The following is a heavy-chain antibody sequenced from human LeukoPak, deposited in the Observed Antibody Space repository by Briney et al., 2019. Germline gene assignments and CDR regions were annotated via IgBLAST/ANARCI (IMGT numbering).Heavy chain of an antibody. D-gene: IGHD6-19*01. CDR3: TLTGYSSGWRFDY. CDR1: GFTFSSYW. Sequence: GGSLRLSCAASGFTFSSYWMSWVRQAPGKGLEWVANIKQDGSEKYYVDSVKGRFTISRDNAKNSLYLQMNSLRAEDTAVYYCTLTGYSSGWRFDYWGQGTLVSVSS. CDR2: IKQDGSEK. V-gene: IGHV3-7*01. J-gene: IGHJ4*02.